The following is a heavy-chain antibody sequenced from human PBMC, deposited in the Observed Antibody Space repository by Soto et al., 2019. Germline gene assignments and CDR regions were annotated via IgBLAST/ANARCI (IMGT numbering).Heavy chain of an antibody. V-gene: IGHV4-59*08. CDR1: GGSISPHY. CDR3: ARTDARGYFDY. J-gene: IGHJ4*02. Sequence: QVQLQESGPGLVKPSETLSLICSVSGGSISPHYWSWIRQPPGKGLEWIAYIHYSGSTNYNPSLRSRVTMSVDTSMNQFSPTVSSVTAADTAVYYCARTDARGYFDYWGQGALVTVSS. CDR2: IHYSGST.